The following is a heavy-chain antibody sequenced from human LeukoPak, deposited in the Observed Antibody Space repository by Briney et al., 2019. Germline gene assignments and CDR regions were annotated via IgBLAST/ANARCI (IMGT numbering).Heavy chain of an antibody. Sequence: ASVKVSCKTSGYIFSNYGISWVRQAPGQGLEWVGWIGTYRGHTNYQQKFQGRLTMTIDTSTTTAYLELSSLRSDDTAVYYCARAYGGDSELDYWGQGTLVTVSS. CDR3: ARAYGGDSELDY. J-gene: IGHJ4*02. CDR1: GYIFSNYG. D-gene: IGHD4-23*01. V-gene: IGHV1-18*01. CDR2: IGTYRGHT.